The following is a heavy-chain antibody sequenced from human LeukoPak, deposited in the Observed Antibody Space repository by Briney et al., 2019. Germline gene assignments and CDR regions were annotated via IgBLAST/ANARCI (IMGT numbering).Heavy chain of an antibody. CDR3: ARVYLERLTAGYFDH. Sequence: PGGSLRLSCEASAFTFSDYSMNWVRQAPGKGLEWVSSISRSSTYLYYADSVRGRFTVSRDNSKNTLYLQMNSLRDEDSAAYYCARVYLERLTAGYFDHWGQGTWVTVSS. CDR2: ISRSSTYL. D-gene: IGHD2-8*01. CDR1: AFTFSDYS. V-gene: IGHV3-21*01. J-gene: IGHJ4*02.